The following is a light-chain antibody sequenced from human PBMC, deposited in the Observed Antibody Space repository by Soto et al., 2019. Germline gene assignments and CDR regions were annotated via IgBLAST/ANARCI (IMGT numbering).Light chain of an antibody. CDR1: QCISTY. CDR2: AAS. CDR3: QQSYSTPFT. Sequence: DIQMTQSPSSLSASVGDRVTITCRASQCISTYLNWYQQKAGKAPKLLISAASNLQNGVPSRVSGSGSGTDFTLTISSLQPEDFALYYCQQSYSTPFTFGPGTKVDIK. V-gene: IGKV1-39*01. J-gene: IGKJ3*01.